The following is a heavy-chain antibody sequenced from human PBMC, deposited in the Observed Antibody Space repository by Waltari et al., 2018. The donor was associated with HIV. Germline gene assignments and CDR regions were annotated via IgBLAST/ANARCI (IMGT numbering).Heavy chain of an antibody. D-gene: IGHD2-2*01. J-gene: IGHJ3*02. V-gene: IGHV3-7*01. CDR3: ARQQVVGGAFDI. Sequence: EVQVVESGGGLVQPGGSLRLSCAASGFTFSRYWMSWVGQAPGKGLEWVANLKEDGGEKHYMDSVKGRFTISRDNAKSSLYLQMNSLRAEDTAVYYCARQQVVGGAFDIWGQGTMVTVSS. CDR2: LKEDGGEK. CDR1: GFTFSRYW.